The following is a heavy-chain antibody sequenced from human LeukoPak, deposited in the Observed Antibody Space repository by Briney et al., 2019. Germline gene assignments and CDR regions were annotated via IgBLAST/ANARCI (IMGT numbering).Heavy chain of an antibody. CDR1: GFIFSTYE. Sequence: GGSLRLSCVASGFIFSTYEFYWVRQAPGKGLEWISYISSTSDPIKYAESVRGRFTISRDDARKSMYLQMNSPRAEDTAIYYCGASRQYVGAFDNWGQGTLVTVSS. D-gene: IGHD3-10*02. J-gene: IGHJ3*02. CDR3: GASRQYVGAFDN. V-gene: IGHV3-48*03. CDR2: ISSTSDPI.